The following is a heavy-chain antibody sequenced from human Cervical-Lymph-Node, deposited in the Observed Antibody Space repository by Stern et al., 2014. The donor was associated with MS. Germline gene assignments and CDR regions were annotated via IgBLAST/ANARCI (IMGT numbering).Heavy chain of an antibody. CDR2: IFPGGSDI. V-gene: IGHV5-51*01. Sequence: EVQLVESGPEVKRPGESLKISCQASGYTFTSYWIGWVRQMPGKGLEWIAIIFPGGSDIRYSPSFQGQVTISADKSSSTAYLQWNTLKASATAIYYCARQRYFDYWGQGTLVTVSS. CDR3: ARQRYFDY. CDR1: GYTFTSYW. J-gene: IGHJ4*02.